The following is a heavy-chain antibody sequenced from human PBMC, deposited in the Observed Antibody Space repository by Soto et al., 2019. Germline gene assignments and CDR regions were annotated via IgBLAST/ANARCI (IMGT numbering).Heavy chain of an antibody. CDR2: ISSSSSAI. Sequence: GGSLRLSCAASGFTFSSYSMNWVRQAPGKGPEWVSYISSSSSAIYYADSVKGRFTISRDNAKNSLYLQMNSLRDEDTAVYYCASGRGTYDFWSGYYTGLDYWGQGTLVTVSS. J-gene: IGHJ4*02. CDR3: ASGRGTYDFWSGYYTGLDY. CDR1: GFTFSSYS. D-gene: IGHD3-3*01. V-gene: IGHV3-48*02.